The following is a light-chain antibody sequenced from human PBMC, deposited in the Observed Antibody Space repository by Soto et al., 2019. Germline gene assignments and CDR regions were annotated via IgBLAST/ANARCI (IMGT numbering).Light chain of an antibody. J-gene: IGLJ2*01. Sequence: QSVLTQPPSVSAAPGQKVTISCSGSSSNIGNNYVFWYQQLPGTAPKLLIYDNNKRPSGIPDRFSGSKSGTSATLGITGLQTGDEGDYYCGTWDSSLSAVVFGGGTKLTVL. CDR1: SSNIGNNY. V-gene: IGLV1-51*01. CDR3: GTWDSSLSAVV. CDR2: DNN.